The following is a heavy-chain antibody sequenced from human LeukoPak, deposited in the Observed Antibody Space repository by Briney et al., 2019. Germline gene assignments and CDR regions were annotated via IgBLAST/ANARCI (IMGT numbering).Heavy chain of an antibody. D-gene: IGHD2-21*01. CDR3: ARENCGGECYGYYYYGMDV. V-gene: IGHV7-4-1*02. CDR1: GYTFTRYA. CDR2: INTNTGNP. J-gene: IGHJ6*02. Sequence: ASVKVSCKASGYTFTRYAVNWVRQAPGQGLEWMGWINTNTGNPTYAQGFTGRFVFSLDTSVNTAYLQISSLKAEDTAVYYCARENCGGECYGYYYYGMDVWGQGTTVTASS.